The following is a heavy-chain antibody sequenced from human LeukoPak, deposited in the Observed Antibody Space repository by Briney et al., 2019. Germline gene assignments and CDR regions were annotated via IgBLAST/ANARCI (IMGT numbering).Heavy chain of an antibody. J-gene: IGHJ6*03. CDR2: ISSSGSTI. V-gene: IGHV3-48*03. D-gene: IGHD6-13*01. CDR1: GFTFSSYE. Sequence: PGGSLRLSCAASGFTFSSYEMNWVRQAPGKGLEWVSYISSSGSTIYYADSVKGRFTISRDNAKNSLYLQMNSLRAEDTAVYYCAREEIAAAGKLYYYYYYMDVWGKGTTVTISS. CDR3: AREEIAAAGKLYYYYYYMDV.